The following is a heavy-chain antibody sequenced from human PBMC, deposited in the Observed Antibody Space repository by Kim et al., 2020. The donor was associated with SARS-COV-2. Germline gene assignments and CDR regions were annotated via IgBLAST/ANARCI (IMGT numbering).Heavy chain of an antibody. CDR3: ARVTAAALFDY. CDR2: SA. J-gene: IGHJ4*02. Sequence: SAYYNPSRKGRVTISVDRSKNQFSLKVTSVTAADTAVYYCARVTAAALFDYWGQGTLVTVSS. V-gene: IGHV4-30-2*01. D-gene: IGHD6-13*01.